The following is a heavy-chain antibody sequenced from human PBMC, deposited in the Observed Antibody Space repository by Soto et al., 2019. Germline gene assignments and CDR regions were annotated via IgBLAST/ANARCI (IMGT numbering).Heavy chain of an antibody. J-gene: IGHJ4*02. D-gene: IGHD7-27*01. CDR2: ISAYNGNT. V-gene: IGHV1-18*01. CDR3: AGDLNLGLGDY. Sequence: QVQLVQSGAEVKKPGASVKVSCKASGYTFTSYGISWVRQAPGQGLEWMGWISAYNGNTKYAQKLQGRVTMTTDTSTSTAYMELRGLGSCDTAVYFCAGDLNLGLGDYWGQGTLVTVSS. CDR1: GYTFTSYG.